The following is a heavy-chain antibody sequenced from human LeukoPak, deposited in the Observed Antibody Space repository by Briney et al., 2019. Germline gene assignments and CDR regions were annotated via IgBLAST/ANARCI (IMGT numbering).Heavy chain of an antibody. V-gene: IGHV1-18*01. CDR2: ISVYNDNA. J-gene: IGHJ5*02. D-gene: IGHD2-2*03. CDR1: GYSFTSFG. CDR3: ARDPGYCRTTTCPNWFDP. Sequence: ASVKVSCKASGYSFTSFGFTWVRQAPGQGLDWMGWISVYNDNAKYSQNFQGRVTLTTDVYTSTASMELRSLRVDDTAVYYCARDPGYCRTTTCPNWFDPWGQGTLVTVSS.